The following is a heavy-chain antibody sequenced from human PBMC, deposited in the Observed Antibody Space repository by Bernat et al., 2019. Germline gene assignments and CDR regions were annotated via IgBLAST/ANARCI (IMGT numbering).Heavy chain of an antibody. D-gene: IGHD1-26*01. J-gene: IGHJ4*02. V-gene: IGHV3-30-3*01. Sequence: QVQLVESGGGVVQPGRSLRLSCAASGFTFSSYAMHWVRQAPGKGLEWVAVISYDGSNKYYADSVKGRFTISRDNSMNTLYLQMNSLRAEDTAVYYCARDRRGSKWELHFLGYWGQGTLVTVSS. CDR3: ARDRRGSKWELHFLGY. CDR1: GFTFSSYA. CDR2: ISYDGSNK.